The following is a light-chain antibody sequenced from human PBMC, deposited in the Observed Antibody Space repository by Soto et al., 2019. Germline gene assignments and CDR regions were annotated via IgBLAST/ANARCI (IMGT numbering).Light chain of an antibody. Sequence: EIVLTQSPGTLSLSPGERATLSCRASQSVSSSYLAWYQQKHGQAPRLLIYGASSRATGIPDRFSGSGSGKDFTLTISRLELEDFAAYYCQQYDSSPLTFGGGTKVEIK. CDR1: QSVSSSY. J-gene: IGKJ4*01. CDR2: GAS. CDR3: QQYDSSPLT. V-gene: IGKV3-20*01.